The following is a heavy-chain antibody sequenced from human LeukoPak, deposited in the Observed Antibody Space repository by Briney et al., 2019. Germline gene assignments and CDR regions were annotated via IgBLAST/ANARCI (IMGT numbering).Heavy chain of an antibody. CDR3: ARSASIVVVPAAIGWAFDY. V-gene: IGHV1-69*13. Sequence: ASVKVSCKASGGTFSSYAISWVRQAPGQGLEWMGGIIPIFGTANYAQKFQGRVTITPDESTNTAYMELSSLRSEDTAVYYCARSASIVVVPAAIGWAFDYWGQGTLVTVSS. D-gene: IGHD2-2*01. CDR2: IIPIFGTA. CDR1: GGTFSSYA. J-gene: IGHJ4*02.